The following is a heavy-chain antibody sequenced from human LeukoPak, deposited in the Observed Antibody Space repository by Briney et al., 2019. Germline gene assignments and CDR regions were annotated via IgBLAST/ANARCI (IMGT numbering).Heavy chain of an antibody. CDR2: MKEYGSDI. J-gene: IGHJ4*02. D-gene: IGHD2-21*01. CDR1: GFSFGGFS. CDR3: ARPRGCGTSRCNNFDY. V-gene: IGHV3-7*01. Sequence: GGSLRLSCAASGFSFGGFSMSWVRQAPGKGLQWVATMKEYGSDIFYVDSVKGRFTISRDNAKNSLYLQMNSLRGGDTGVYYCARPRGCGTSRCNNFDYWGQGTLVTVSS.